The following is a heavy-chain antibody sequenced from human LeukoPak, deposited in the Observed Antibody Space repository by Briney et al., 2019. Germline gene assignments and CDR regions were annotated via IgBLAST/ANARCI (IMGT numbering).Heavy chain of an antibody. CDR2: INHSGST. Sequence: KASETLSLTCAVYGGSFSGYYWSWIRQPPGKGLEWIGEINHSGSTNYNPSLKSRVTISVDTSKNQFSLKLSSVTAADTAVYYCARVGLRYFDLPGYVHYFDYWGQGTLVTVSS. CDR1: GGSFSGYY. V-gene: IGHV4-34*01. J-gene: IGHJ4*02. D-gene: IGHD3-9*01. CDR3: ARVGLRYFDLPGYVHYFDY.